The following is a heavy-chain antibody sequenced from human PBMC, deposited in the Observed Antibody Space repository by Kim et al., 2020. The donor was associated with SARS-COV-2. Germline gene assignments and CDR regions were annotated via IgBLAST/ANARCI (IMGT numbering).Heavy chain of an antibody. J-gene: IGHJ4*02. V-gene: IGHV4-39*07. D-gene: IGHD3-22*01. Sequence: LKSRVNISVDTSKNQFSLKLSSVTAADTAVYYCARAFLYYYDSSGYYFDYWGQGTLVTVSS. CDR3: ARAFLYYYDSSGYYFDY.